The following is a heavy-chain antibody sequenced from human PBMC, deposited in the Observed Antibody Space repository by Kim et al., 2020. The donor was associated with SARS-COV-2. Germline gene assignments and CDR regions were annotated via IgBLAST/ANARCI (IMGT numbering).Heavy chain of an antibody. D-gene: IGHD4-4*01. CDR2: IYYSGST. CDR1: GGSISSYY. CDR3: ARGPWGGYDYRNWFDP. V-gene: IGHV4-59*13. Sequence: SETLSLTCTVSGGSISSYYWSWIRQPPGKGLEWIGYIYYSGSTNYNPSLKSRVTISVDTSKNQFSLKLSSVTAADTAVYYCARGPWGGYDYRNWFDPWGQGTLVTVSS. J-gene: IGHJ5*02.